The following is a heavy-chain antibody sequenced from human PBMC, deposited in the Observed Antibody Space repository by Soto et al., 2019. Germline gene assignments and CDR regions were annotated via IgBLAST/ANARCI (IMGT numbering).Heavy chain of an antibody. J-gene: IGHJ5*02. CDR1: AGSIGTSAYY. CDR2: INHSGNT. CDR3: SRRAPEGFDP. V-gene: IGHV4-39*01. Sequence: LXLACAISAGSIGTSAYYWGWIRQAPGKGLEWIGSINHSGNTYLSPSLKDRVTMSVDTSKNSSSLKLRSATAADTGLYYCSRRAPEGFDPWGQGTLVTVSS.